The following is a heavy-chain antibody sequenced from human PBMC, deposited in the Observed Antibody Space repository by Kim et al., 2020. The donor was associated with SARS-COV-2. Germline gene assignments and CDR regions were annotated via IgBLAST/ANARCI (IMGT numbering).Heavy chain of an antibody. Sequence: TDYAKKFQGRVTMTRDTTTSTVYMELSSLRSEDTAVYYCARNSGSYYAFDIWGQGTMVTVSS. CDR2: T. CDR3: ARNSGSYYAFDI. V-gene: IGHV1-46*01. D-gene: IGHD1-26*01. J-gene: IGHJ3*02.